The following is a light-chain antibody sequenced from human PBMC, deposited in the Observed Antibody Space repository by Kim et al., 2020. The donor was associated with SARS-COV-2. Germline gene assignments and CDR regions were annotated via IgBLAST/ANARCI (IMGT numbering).Light chain of an antibody. CDR2: HAS. Sequence: SVGDRVAITCRASQSISNYLNWYQQRPGRAPKLLIFHASNLQIGVPSRFSGSGYGTDLTLTISNLQPEDFATYYGEQSYSIPWTFGQGTKVDIK. J-gene: IGKJ1*01. CDR1: QSISNY. CDR3: EQSYSIPWT. V-gene: IGKV1-39*01.